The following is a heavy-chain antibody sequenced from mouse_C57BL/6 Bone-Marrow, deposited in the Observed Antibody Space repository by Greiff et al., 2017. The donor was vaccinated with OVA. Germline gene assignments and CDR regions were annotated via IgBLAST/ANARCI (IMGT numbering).Heavy chain of an antibody. CDR1: GYTFTDYN. Sequence: DVQLQQSGPELVKPGASVKMSCKASGYTFTDYNMHWVKQSHGKSLEWIGYINPNNGGTSYNQKFKGKATLTVNKSSSTAYMELRSLTSEDSAVYYCARAGGTGNFDYWGQGTTLTVSS. J-gene: IGHJ2*01. V-gene: IGHV1-22*01. D-gene: IGHD4-1*01. CDR2: INPNNGGT. CDR3: ARAGGTGNFDY.